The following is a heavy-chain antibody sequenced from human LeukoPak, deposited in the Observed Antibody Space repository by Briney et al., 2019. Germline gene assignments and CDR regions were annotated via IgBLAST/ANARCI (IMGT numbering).Heavy chain of an antibody. CDR3: ARVLVVVAVVAGRGPFDP. Sequence: ASQTLSLTCTVSGGSISSGGYYWSWIRQHPGKGLEWIGYIYYSGSTYYNPSLKSRVTISVDTSKNQFSLKLSPVTAADTAVYYCARVLVVVAVVAGRGPFDPWGQGTLVTVSS. D-gene: IGHD2-15*01. V-gene: IGHV4-31*03. J-gene: IGHJ5*02. CDR2: IYYSGST. CDR1: GGSISSGGYY.